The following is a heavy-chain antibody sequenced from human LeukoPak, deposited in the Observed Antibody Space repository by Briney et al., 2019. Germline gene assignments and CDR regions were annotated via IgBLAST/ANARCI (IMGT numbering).Heavy chain of an antibody. V-gene: IGHV3-15*01. Sequence: GRSLRLSCAASGFTVSSNYMSWVRQAPGKGLEWVGRIKSKTDGGTTDYAAPVKGRFTISRDDSKTTLYLQMNSLKTEDTAVYYCTTRYCSGGRCDYWGQGTLVTVSS. J-gene: IGHJ4*02. CDR3: TTRYCSGGRCDY. CDR1: GFTVSSNY. D-gene: IGHD2-15*01. CDR2: IKSKTDGGTT.